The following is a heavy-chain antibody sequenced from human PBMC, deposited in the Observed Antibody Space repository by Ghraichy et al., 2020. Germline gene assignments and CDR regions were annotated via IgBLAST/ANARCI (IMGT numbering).Heavy chain of an antibody. V-gene: IGHV4-59*01. D-gene: IGHD6-19*01. CDR3: GIGSGWTTDL. CDR1: GDSISNYY. CDR2: IYNSGST. Sequence: SETLSLTCTVSGDSISNYYLSWIWQPPGKGLEWIGNIYNSGSTNSNPSLKSRLTISADTSKNQFSLRLTSATAADTAVYYCGIGSGWTTDLWGQGTLVTVS. J-gene: IGHJ5*02.